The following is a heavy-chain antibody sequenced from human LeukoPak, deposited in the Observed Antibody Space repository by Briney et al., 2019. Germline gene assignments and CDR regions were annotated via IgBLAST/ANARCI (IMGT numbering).Heavy chain of an antibody. D-gene: IGHD3-10*01. Sequence: SQTLSLTCTVSGDSISSGDYYWSWIRQPPGKGLEWIGYIYYSGSTYYNPSLKSRVTISVDTSKNQFSLKLSSVTAADTAVYYCAREIYYGSGIDYWGQGTLVTVSS. J-gene: IGHJ4*02. CDR2: IYYSGST. CDR1: GDSISSGDYY. V-gene: IGHV4-30-4*01. CDR3: AREIYYGSGIDY.